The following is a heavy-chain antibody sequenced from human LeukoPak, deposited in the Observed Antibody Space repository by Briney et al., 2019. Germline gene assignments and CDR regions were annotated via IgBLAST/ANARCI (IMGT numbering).Heavy chain of an antibody. CDR3: AKDLISMVRGSPMGV. D-gene: IGHD3-10*01. V-gene: IGHV3-30*02. J-gene: IGHJ6*02. CDR2: LVYDGFYK. Sequence: GSLRPSCAASGFSFSNYGMHWVRQAPGKGLEWVALLVYDGFYKYYTDSVKGRFTISRDDSTNTLYLQLTSLRVEDTAVYYCAKDLISMVRGSPMGVWGRGTTVTVS. CDR1: GFSFSNYG.